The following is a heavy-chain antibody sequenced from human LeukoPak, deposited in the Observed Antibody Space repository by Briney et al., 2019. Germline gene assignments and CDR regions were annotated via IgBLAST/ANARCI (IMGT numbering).Heavy chain of an antibody. J-gene: IGHJ6*02. CDR2: INHNGNVN. Sequence: ARQAPGKGLEWVASINHNGNVNYYVDSVKGRFTISRDNAKNSLYLQVSNLRAEDTAVYFCARGGGLDVWGQGATVTVSS. D-gene: IGHD3-16*01. CDR3: ARGGGLDV. V-gene: IGHV3-7*03.